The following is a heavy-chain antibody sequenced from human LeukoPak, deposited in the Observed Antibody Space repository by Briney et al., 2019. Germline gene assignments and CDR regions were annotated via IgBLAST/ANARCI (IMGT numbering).Heavy chain of an antibody. CDR1: GGSISSYY. CDR3: ARDNPRGGYGYYYFDY. J-gene: IGHJ4*02. CDR2: IYYSGST. Sequence: PSETLSHTCTVSGGSISSYYWSWIRQPPGKGLEWIGYIYYSGSTNYNPSLKSRVTISVDTSKNQFSLKLSSVTAADTAVYYCARDNPRGGYGYYYFDYWGQGTLVTVSS. V-gene: IGHV4-59*01. D-gene: IGHD5-12*01.